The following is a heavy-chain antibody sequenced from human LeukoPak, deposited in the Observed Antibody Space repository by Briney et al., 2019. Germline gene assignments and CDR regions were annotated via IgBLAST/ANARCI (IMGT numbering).Heavy chain of an antibody. J-gene: IGHJ4*02. V-gene: IGHV1-24*01. CDR3: ARALLWFGEPSHIDY. CDR2: FDPEDGET. Sequence: GASVKVSCKVSGYTLTELSMHWVRQAPGKGLEWMGGFDPEDGETIYAQKFQGRVTMTTDTSTSTAYMELRSLRSDDTAVYYCARALLWFGEPSHIDYWGQGTLVTASS. CDR1: GYTLTELS. D-gene: IGHD3-10*01.